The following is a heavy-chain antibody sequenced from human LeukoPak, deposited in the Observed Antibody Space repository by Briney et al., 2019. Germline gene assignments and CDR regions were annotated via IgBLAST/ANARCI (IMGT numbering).Heavy chain of an antibody. D-gene: IGHD4-11*01. CDR3: ARSDHSHFVNWFDS. Sequence: PSETLSLTCTVSGGSISATSYYWGWVRQPPEQGLEWIGSVSQGGSTSYNPSLKSRVSVSVDTSNDRISLILTSVTAADTAVYYCARSDHSHFVNWFDSWGQGVLVTVSS. CDR1: GGSISATSYY. J-gene: IGHJ5*01. V-gene: IGHV4-39*01. CDR2: VSQGGST.